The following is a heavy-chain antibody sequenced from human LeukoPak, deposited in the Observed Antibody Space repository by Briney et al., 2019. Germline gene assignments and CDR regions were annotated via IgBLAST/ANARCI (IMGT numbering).Heavy chain of an antibody. J-gene: IGHJ3*02. V-gene: IGHV3-9*01. CDR3: AKDKSGDSSGYYTPAFDI. Sequence: GRSLRLSCAASGFTFDDYAMHWVRQAPGKGLEWVSGISWNRGSIGYADSVKGRFTISRDNAKNSLYLQMNSLRAEDTALYYCAKDKSGDSSGYYTPAFDIWGQGTMVTVSS. CDR1: GFTFDDYA. CDR2: ISWNRGSI. D-gene: IGHD3-22*01.